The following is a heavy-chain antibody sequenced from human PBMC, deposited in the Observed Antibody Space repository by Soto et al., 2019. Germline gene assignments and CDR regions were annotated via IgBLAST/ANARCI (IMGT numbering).Heavy chain of an antibody. CDR1: GFTFDSHG. CDR2: ISSDGNNK. J-gene: IGHJ5*02. CDR3: AKDLLPNAVTTCGS. V-gene: IGHV3-30*18. Sequence: QVQLVESGGGAVQPGRSLRLSCAASGFTFDSHGMHWVRQAPGKGLEWVAVISSDGNNKYYADSVKGRFTISRDKFNNRLYLQMSSVRAGETAVYYGAKDLLPNAVTTCGSWGQGTLVTVSS. D-gene: IGHD4-17*01.